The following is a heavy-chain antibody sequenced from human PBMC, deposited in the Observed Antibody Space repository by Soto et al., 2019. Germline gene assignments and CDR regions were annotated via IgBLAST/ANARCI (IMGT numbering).Heavy chain of an antibody. V-gene: IGHV3-53*01. CDR3: ARLSAPTGSSYTAAFDS. CDR2: IYSCGTT. Sequence: GSLRLSCAASGFPVSAYYMIWVRQAPGKGLEWVSVIYSCGTTHYADSFQGRFTISRDSSKNTLYPHMNSLRAEDTAVYYCARLSAPTGSSYTAAFDSWADGTEVTV. J-gene: IGHJ4*01. CDR1: GFPVSAYY. D-gene: IGHD2-2*02.